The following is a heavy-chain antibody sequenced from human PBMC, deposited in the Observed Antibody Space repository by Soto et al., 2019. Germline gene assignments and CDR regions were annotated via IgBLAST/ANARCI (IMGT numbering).Heavy chain of an antibody. CDR3: ARDIEYGSGPAFCMEV. CDR1: GGSISSGGYY. V-gene: IGHV4-31*03. CDR2: IYYSGST. J-gene: IGHJ6*02. D-gene: IGHD3-10*01. Sequence: PSETLSLTCTVSGGSISSGGYYWSWIRQHPGKGLEWIGYIYYSGSTYYKPSLKSRVTISVDTSKKQFSLKLSSVTAADKAVYKCARDIEYGSGPAFCMEVWGQGTTVTVSS.